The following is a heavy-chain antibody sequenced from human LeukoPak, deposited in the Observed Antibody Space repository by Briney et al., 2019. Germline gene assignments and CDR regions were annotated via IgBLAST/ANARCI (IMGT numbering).Heavy chain of an antibody. CDR3: ARGDYYDGGGRNWFDP. CDR1: GGSISSSSYF. J-gene: IGHJ5*02. D-gene: IGHD3-16*01. CDR2: IYYSGST. Sequence: PSETLSLTCTVSGGSISSSSYFWGWIRQPPGKGLEWIGSIYYSGSTYYNPSLKSRVTISVDTSKNQFSLKLTSVTAADTAVYYCARGDYYDGGGRNWFDPWGQGTLVTVSS. V-gene: IGHV4-39*07.